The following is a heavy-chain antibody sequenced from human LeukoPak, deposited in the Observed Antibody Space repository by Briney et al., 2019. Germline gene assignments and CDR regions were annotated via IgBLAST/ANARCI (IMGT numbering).Heavy chain of an antibody. V-gene: IGHV4-34*01. CDR3: ARAEGNYYDSSGYYYADAFDI. CDR1: GGAFSGYY. Sequence: SETFSLTCAVYGGAFSGYYWSWIHQPPGKGLEWIGEINHSGSTNYNPSLKSRVTISVDTSKNQFSLKLSSVTAADTAVYYCARAEGNYYDSSGYYYADAFDIWGQGTMVTVSS. CDR2: INHSGST. D-gene: IGHD3-22*01. J-gene: IGHJ3*02.